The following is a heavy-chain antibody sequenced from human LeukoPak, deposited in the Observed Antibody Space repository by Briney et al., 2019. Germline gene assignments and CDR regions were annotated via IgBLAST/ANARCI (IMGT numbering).Heavy chain of an antibody. Sequence: GGSLRLSCAASGFTFSSYWMSWVRQAPGKGLEWVSFIYSGGNTYYADSVKGRFTISRDNSENTVHLQMNSLRAEDTAMYYCARRAGDYSHPYDYWGQGTLVTVSS. CDR3: ARRAGDYSHPYDY. J-gene: IGHJ4*02. CDR1: GFTFSSYW. CDR2: IYSGGNT. D-gene: IGHD3-22*01. V-gene: IGHV3-53*01.